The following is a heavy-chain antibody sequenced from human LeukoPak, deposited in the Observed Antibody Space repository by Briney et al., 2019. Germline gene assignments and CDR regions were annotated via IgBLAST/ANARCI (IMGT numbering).Heavy chain of an antibody. D-gene: IGHD3-3*01. V-gene: IGHV3-48*01. Sequence: PGGSLRLSCAASEFTFSSYSMNWVRQAPGKGLEWVSYITNSGNSKSYADSVKGRFTISRDNSKNTLYLQMDSLRAEDTAVYYCARDRAWNYFDYWGQGTLVTVSS. CDR2: ITNSGNSK. J-gene: IGHJ4*02. CDR3: ARDRAWNYFDY. CDR1: EFTFSSYS.